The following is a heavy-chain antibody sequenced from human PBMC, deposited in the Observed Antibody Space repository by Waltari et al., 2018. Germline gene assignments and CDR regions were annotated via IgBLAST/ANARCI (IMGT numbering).Heavy chain of an antibody. V-gene: IGHV4-34*01. CDR3: ARRPVGYGGNSPDY. CDR2: INHSGST. D-gene: IGHD4-17*01. J-gene: IGHJ4*02. Sequence: QVQLQQWGAGLLKPSETLSLTCAVYGGSFSGYYWSWIRQPPGKGLEWIGEINHSGSTNYNPSLKSRVTISVDTSKNQFSLKLSSVTAADTAVYYCARRPVGYGGNSPDYWGQGTLVTVSS. CDR1: GGSFSGYY.